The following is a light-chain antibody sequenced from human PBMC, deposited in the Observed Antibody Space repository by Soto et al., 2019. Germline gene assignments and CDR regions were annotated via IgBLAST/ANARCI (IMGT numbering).Light chain of an antibody. CDR1: QSISSW. V-gene: IGKV1-5*03. CDR3: QQYVISVT. J-gene: IGKJ5*01. CDR2: KAS. Sequence: DVQTPPPTSPLSALVGDTVINSLRASQSISSWLAWYQQKPGKAPKLLIYKASSVERGVPSRCSGSGSGTDFTLTISRLEPQDSAIYYSQQYVISVTFGQGTRLEIK.